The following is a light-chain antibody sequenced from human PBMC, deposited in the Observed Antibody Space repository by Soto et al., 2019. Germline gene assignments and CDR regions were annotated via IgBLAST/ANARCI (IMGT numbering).Light chain of an antibody. CDR2: GAS. CDR1: QSVTNVY. Sequence: EIVLTQSPGTLSLSPGERATLSCRASQSVTNVYLAWYQQKPGQAPRLLIHGASNRATGIPDRFIGSGSGTDFTLTISRLEPEDFAVYHCQQNGRSPATFGQGTKLEIK. V-gene: IGKV3-20*01. J-gene: IGKJ2*01. CDR3: QQNGRSPAT.